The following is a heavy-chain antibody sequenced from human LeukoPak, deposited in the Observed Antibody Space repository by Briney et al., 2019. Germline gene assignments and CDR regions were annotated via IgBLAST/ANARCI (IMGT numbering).Heavy chain of an antibody. CDR3: ARVQKGGGYGY. J-gene: IGHJ4*02. CDR1: GYTFTSYY. D-gene: IGHD5-24*01. CDR2: INPSGGST. Sequence: VASVKVSCKASGYTFTSYYMHWVRQAPGQGLEWMGIINPSGGSTSYAQKFQGRVTMTRDTSISTAYMELSRLRSDDTAVYYCARVQKGGGYGYWGQGTLVTVSS. V-gene: IGHV1-46*01.